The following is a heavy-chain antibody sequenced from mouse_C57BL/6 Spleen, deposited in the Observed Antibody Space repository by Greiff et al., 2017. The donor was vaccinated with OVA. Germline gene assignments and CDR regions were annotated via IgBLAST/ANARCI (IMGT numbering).Heavy chain of an antibody. Sequence: QVQLKQSGAELVRPGASVTLSCKASGYTFTDYEMHWVKQTPVHGLEWIGAIDPETGGTAYNQKFTGKAILTADKSSSTAYMELRSLTSEDSAVYYCTRLDSSGYFDYWGQGTTLTVSS. CDR3: TRLDSSGYFDY. CDR1: GYTFTDYE. D-gene: IGHD3-2*02. V-gene: IGHV1-15*01. J-gene: IGHJ2*01. CDR2: IDPETGGT.